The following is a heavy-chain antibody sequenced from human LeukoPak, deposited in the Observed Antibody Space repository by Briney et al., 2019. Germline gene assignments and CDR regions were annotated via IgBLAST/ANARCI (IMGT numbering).Heavy chain of an antibody. CDR1: GGSMNNYH. CDR3: ARRNDFDV. Sequence: SETLSLTCTVSGGSMNNYHRGWIRQPPGKGLEWIGSIFSNGNTYDNPSLKSRVTISIDMAGNQFSLQLRSVTAADTAVYYCARRNDFDVWGRGTMVTVSS. J-gene: IGHJ3*01. V-gene: IGHV4-59*01. CDR2: IFSNGNT.